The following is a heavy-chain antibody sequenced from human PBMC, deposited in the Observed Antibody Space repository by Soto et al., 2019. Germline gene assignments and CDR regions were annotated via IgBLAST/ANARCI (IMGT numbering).Heavy chain of an antibody. CDR3: ARDRDSHLGGFGELSPWFDP. CDR2: IIPIFGTA. Sequence: SVKVSFKASGGTFSSYAISWVRQAPGQGLEWMGGIIPIFGTANYAQKFQGRVTITADESTSTAYMELSSLRSEDTAVYYCARDRDSHLGGFGELSPWFDPWG. V-gene: IGHV1-69*13. J-gene: IGHJ5*02. D-gene: IGHD3-10*01. CDR1: GGTFSSYA.